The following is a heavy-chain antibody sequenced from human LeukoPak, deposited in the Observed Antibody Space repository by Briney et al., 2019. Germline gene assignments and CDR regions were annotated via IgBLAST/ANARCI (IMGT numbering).Heavy chain of an antibody. Sequence: PGGSLRLSCAASGFTFSSYWMNWVRQAPGKGLEWVANIKQDGSEKYYVDSVKGRFTISRDNAKNSLYLQMNSLRAEDTAVYYCARRRSRGYKDDAFVIWGQGTMVTVSS. CDR2: IKQDGSEK. J-gene: IGHJ3*02. V-gene: IGHV3-7*01. CDR1: GFTFSSYW. D-gene: IGHD3-22*01. CDR3: ARRRSRGYKDDAFVI.